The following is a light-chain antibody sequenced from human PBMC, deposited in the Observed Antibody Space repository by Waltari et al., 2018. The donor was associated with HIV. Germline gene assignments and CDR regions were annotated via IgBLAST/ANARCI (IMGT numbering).Light chain of an antibody. CDR2: EMN. CDR1: SSNIGKHY. Sequence: QSVLTPPPSVSATPSQKVTISCSGTSSNIGKHYVSWFQQLPGTAPKLLIYEMNKRPSGIPDRFSGSKSGTSATLGSTGLQTGDEADYYCGTWDTSLSAVVFGGGTKLAVL. J-gene: IGLJ2*01. CDR3: GTWDTSLSAVV. V-gene: IGLV1-51*02.